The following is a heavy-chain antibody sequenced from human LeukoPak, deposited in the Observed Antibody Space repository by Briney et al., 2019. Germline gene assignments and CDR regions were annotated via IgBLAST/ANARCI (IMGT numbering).Heavy chain of an antibody. V-gene: IGHV1-18*01. D-gene: IGHD3-10*01. Sequence: ASVKVSCKASGYTFTSYGISWVRQAPGQGLEWMGWISAYNGNTNYAQKLQGRVTMTTDTSTSTAYMELRSLRSDDTAVYYCARVLMRSGYYYGSGSYPNYYYYGMDVWGQGTTVTVSS. CDR1: GYTFTSYG. CDR2: ISAYNGNT. CDR3: ARVLMRSGYYYGSGSYPNYYYYGMDV. J-gene: IGHJ6*02.